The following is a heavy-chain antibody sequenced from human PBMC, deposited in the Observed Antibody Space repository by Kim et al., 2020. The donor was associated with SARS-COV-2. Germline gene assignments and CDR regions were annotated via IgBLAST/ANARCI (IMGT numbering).Heavy chain of an antibody. D-gene: IGHD2-2*01. V-gene: IGHV3-33*01. Sequence: GGSLRLSCAASGFTFSSYGMHWVRQAPGKGLEWVGVIWYDGSKQYYADSVKGRFTISRDNSKNTVYLQINSLRAEDTAAYYCARDLWGKYCSSLKCAYFDYWGQGTLVTVSS. J-gene: IGHJ4*02. CDR1: GFTFSSYG. CDR2: IWYDGSKQ. CDR3: ARDLWGKYCSSLKCAYFDY.